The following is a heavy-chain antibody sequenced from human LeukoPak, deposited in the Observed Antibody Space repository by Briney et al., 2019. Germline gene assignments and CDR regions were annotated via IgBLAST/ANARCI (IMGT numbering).Heavy chain of an antibody. V-gene: IGHV3-21*01. Sequence: TGGSLRLSCAASGFTFSSYSMNWVRQAPGKGLEWVSSISSGSTYMYYADSVKGRFTISRDNAQNSMYLQMNSLRAEDTAVYYCGRVGGRSKAAKGGAFDIWGQGTMVVVSS. CDR3: GRVGGRSKAAKGGAFDI. CDR2: ISSGSTYM. J-gene: IGHJ3*02. CDR1: GFTFSSYS. D-gene: IGHD6-6*01.